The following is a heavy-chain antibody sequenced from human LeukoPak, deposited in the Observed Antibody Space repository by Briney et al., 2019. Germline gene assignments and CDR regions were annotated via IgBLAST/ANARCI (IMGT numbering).Heavy chain of an antibody. J-gene: IGHJ4*02. CDR2: IIPISGTA. CDR1: GGTFSSYA. V-gene: IGHV1-69*05. Sequence: ASVKVSCKASGGTFSSYAISWVRQAPGQGLEWMGRIIPISGTANYAQKFQGRVTITTDESTSTAYMELSSLRSEDTAVYYCARELKYYYDSSGYYDYWGQGTLVTVSS. CDR3: ARELKYYYDSSGYYDY. D-gene: IGHD3-22*01.